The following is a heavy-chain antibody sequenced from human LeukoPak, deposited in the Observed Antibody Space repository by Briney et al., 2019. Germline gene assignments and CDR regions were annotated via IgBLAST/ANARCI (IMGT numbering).Heavy chain of an antibody. CDR2: MNPNSGNT. D-gene: IGHD3-10*01. Sequence: ASVKVSCKASGGTFSSYAINWVRRATGQGLEWMGWMNPNSGNTGYAQKFQGRVTMTRNTSISTAYMELSSLRSEDTAVYYCARGRLVRGVIIYDYWGQGTLVTVSS. CDR1: GGTFSSYA. CDR3: ARGRLVRGVIIYDY. V-gene: IGHV1-8*02. J-gene: IGHJ4*02.